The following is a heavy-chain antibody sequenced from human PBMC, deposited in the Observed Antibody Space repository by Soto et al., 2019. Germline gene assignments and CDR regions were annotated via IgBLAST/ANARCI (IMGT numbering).Heavy chain of an antibody. D-gene: IGHD5-18*01. Sequence: TSETLSLTCTVSGGSISSGGSFWAWIRQHPGKGLEWIGYIYYSGTTYYSPSLKSRVTISVDTSKNHFSLRLSSVTAADTAVYYCARVAEDPDSAMVTRGKFDYWGQGTLVTVSS. CDR3: ARVAEDPDSAMVTRGKFDY. CDR2: IYYSGTT. V-gene: IGHV4-31*03. J-gene: IGHJ4*02. CDR1: GGSISSGGSF.